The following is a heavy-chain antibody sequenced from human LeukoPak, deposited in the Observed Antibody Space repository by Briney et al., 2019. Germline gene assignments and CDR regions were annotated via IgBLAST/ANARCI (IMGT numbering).Heavy chain of an antibody. Sequence: GGSLRLSCAASGFTFSSYWMSWVRQAPGKGLEWVANIKQDGSEKYYVDSVKGRFTISRDNAKNSLYLQMNSLRAEDTAVYYCARGKVRATPGDFDYWGQGTLVTVSS. CDR2: IKQDGSEK. J-gene: IGHJ4*02. V-gene: IGHV3-7*01. CDR3: ARGKVRATPGDFDY. D-gene: IGHD1-26*01. CDR1: GFTFSSYW.